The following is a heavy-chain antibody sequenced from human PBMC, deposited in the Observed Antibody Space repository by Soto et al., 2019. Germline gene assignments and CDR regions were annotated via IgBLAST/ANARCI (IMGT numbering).Heavy chain of an antibody. Sequence: SETLSLTCDIYGGSFSDDYWSWIRQPPGKGLEWIGKVSHSGGTSYNPSLRSRVTVSADTSKNQFSLKLSSVTAADTGIYYCGKGRITMVREVIKYNMDVWGQGTTVTVSS. D-gene: IGHD3-10*01. CDR1: GGSFSDDY. J-gene: IGHJ6*02. V-gene: IGHV4-34*01. CDR3: GKGRITMVREVIKYNMDV. CDR2: VSHSGGT.